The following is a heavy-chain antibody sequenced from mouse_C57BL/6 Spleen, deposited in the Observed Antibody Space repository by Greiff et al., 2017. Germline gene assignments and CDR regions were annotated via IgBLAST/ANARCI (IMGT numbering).Heavy chain of an antibody. CDR3: AGMLRYYAMDY. CDR2: IDPSDSYT. Sequence: QVQLQQPGAELVKPGASVKLSCKASGYTFTSYWMQWVKQRPGQGLEWIGEIDPSDSYTNYNQKFKGKATLTVDTSSSTAYMQLSSLTSEDSAYYYCAGMLRYYAMDYWGQGTSVTVSS. CDR1: GYTFTSYW. V-gene: IGHV1-50*01. D-gene: IGHD2-12*01. J-gene: IGHJ4*01.